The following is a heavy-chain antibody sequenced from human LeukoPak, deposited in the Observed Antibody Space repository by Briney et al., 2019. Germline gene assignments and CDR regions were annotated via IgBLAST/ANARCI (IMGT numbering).Heavy chain of an antibody. D-gene: IGHD6-13*01. Sequence: VXVSCKASGXXXXSYXXSWVXXAXGQGLXXMGRXSAYNGNTNYAQKLQGRVTMTTDTSTSTAYMELRSLRSDDTAMYYCARCSAAAGTTDAFDIWGQGTMVTVSS. CDR3: ARCSAAAGTTDAFDI. J-gene: IGHJ3*02. CDR2: XSAYNGNT. V-gene: IGHV1-18*01. CDR1: GXXXXSYX.